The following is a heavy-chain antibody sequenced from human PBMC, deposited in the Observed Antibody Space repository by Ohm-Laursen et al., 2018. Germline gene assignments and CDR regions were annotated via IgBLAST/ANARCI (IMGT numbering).Heavy chain of an antibody. V-gene: IGHV3-7*01. CDR3: ARDSSRSNSFDP. CDR2: IRQDGSDK. J-gene: IGHJ5*02. Sequence: SLRLSCSAPGFTFSYYWMSWVRQAPGKGLECVANIRQDGSDKNYVDSVKGRFTISRDNAKNSLYLQMNSLRAEDTGVYYCARDSSRSNSFDPWGQGALVTVSS. CDR1: GFTFSYYW.